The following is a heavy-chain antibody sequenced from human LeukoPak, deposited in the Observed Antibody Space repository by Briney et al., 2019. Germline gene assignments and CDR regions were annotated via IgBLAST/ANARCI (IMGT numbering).Heavy chain of an antibody. D-gene: IGHD3-10*01. V-gene: IGHV3-23*01. CDR1: GFTFSSYV. CDR3: AKDHSPYYGSGSSYYYGMDV. Sequence: PGGSLRLSCAASGFTFSSYVMSWVRQAPGKGLEWVSAISGSGGSTYYADSVKGRFTISRDNSKNTLYLQMNSLRAEDTAVYYCAKDHSPYYGSGSSYYYGMDVWGQGTTVTVSS. J-gene: IGHJ6*02. CDR2: ISGSGGST.